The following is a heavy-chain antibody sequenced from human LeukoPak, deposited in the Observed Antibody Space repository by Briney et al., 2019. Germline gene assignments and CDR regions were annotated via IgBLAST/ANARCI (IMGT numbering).Heavy chain of an antibody. D-gene: IGHD3-10*01. CDR1: GFTFSSYS. J-gene: IGHJ3*02. Sequence: GGSLRLSCAASGFTFSSYSMNWVRQAPGRGLEWVSSISSSSSYIYYADSVKGRFTISRDNAKNSLYLQMNSLRAEDTAVYYCARDRGYHGNDDFDIWGQGTMVTVSS. CDR3: ARDRGYHGNDDFDI. CDR2: ISSSSSYI. V-gene: IGHV3-21*01.